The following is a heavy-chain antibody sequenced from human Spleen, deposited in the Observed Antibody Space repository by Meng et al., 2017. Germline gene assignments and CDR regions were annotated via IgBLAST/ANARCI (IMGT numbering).Heavy chain of an antibody. CDR1: GFTFSSYA. CDR2: ISGSDFST. Sequence: GESLKISCAASGFTFSSYAMSWVRQAPGKGLEWVSAISGSDFSTYYADSVKGRFTISRDNSKNTFYLQMNSLRADDTAVYYCAKDYRGSTTDAFDIWGQGTMVTVSS. J-gene: IGHJ3*02. V-gene: IGHV3-23*01. CDR3: AKDYRGSTTDAFDI. D-gene: IGHD6-13*01.